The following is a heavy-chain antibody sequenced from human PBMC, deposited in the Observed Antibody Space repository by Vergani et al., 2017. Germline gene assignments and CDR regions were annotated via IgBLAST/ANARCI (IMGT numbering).Heavy chain of an antibody. V-gene: IGHV5-10-1*01. Sequence: EVQLVQSGAEVKKPGESLRISCKGPGYSFTSYWISWVRQMPGKGLEWMGRIDPSDSYTNYSPSFQGHVTISADKSISTAYLQWSSLKASDTAMYYCATNSPSSSWTSNWFDPWGQGTLVTVSS. CDR1: GYSFTSYW. CDR2: IDPSDSYT. CDR3: ATNSPSSSWTSNWFDP. D-gene: IGHD6-13*01. J-gene: IGHJ5*02.